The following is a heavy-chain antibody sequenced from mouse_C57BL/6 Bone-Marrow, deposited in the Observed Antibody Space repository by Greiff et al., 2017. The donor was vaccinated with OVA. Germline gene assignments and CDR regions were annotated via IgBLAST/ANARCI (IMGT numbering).Heavy chain of an antibody. Sequence: VQLQQPGAELVMPGASVKLSCKASGYTFTGYWMHWVKQRPGQGLEWIGEIDPSDSYTNYNQKFKGKSTLTVDKSSSTAYMQLSSLTSEDSAVYYCARETDLYYFDYWGQGTTLTVSS. D-gene: IGHD2-4*01. V-gene: IGHV1-69*01. CDR1: GYTFTGYW. CDR2: IDPSDSYT. CDR3: ARETDLYYFDY. J-gene: IGHJ2*01.